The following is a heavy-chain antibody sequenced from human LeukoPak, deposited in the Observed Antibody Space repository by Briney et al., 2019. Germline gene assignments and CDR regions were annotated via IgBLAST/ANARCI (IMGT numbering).Heavy chain of an antibody. Sequence: GGSLRLSCAASGFTLSSYEMNWVRQAPGKGLEWVSYISSSGSTIYYADSVKGRFTISRDNAKNSLYLQMNSLRAEDTAVYYCARDVRLRWDPYYYYGMDVWGQGTTVTVSS. D-gene: IGHD4-23*01. J-gene: IGHJ6*02. CDR1: GFTLSSYE. V-gene: IGHV3-48*03. CDR3: ARDVRLRWDPYYYYGMDV. CDR2: ISSSGSTI.